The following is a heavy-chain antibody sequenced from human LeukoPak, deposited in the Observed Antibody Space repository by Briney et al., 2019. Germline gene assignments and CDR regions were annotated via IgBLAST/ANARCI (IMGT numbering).Heavy chain of an antibody. CDR1: GFTFSSYA. V-gene: IGHV3-23*01. CDR3: AKDMLSFNYYDSSGFDY. Sequence: GGSLRLPCATSGFTFSSYAMSWVRQAPGKGLEWVSAISGSGGSTYYADSVKGRFTISRDNSKNTLYLQMNSLRAEDTAVYYCAKDMLSFNYYDSSGFDYWGQGTLVTVSS. CDR2: ISGSGGST. D-gene: IGHD3-22*01. J-gene: IGHJ4*02.